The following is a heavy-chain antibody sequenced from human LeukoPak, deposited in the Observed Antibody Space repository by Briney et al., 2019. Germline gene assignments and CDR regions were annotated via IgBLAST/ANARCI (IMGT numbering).Heavy chain of an antibody. Sequence: GGPLRLSCAASGFTFSSYAISWVRQAPGKGLEWVSAISGSGGSTYYADSVKGRFTISRDNSKNTLYLQMNSLRAEDTAVYYCAKDPHLGYFDYWGQGTLVTVSS. CDR3: AKDPHLGYFDY. CDR1: GFTFSSYA. D-gene: IGHD3-16*01. V-gene: IGHV3-23*01. J-gene: IGHJ4*02. CDR2: ISGSGGST.